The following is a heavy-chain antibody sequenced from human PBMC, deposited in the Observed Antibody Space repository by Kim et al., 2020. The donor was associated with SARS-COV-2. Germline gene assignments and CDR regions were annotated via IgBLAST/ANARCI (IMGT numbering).Heavy chain of an antibody. CDR2: ISSSSSYI. CDR1: GFTFSSYS. J-gene: IGHJ4*01. CDR3: ERVGDYYYDSGGYAYYF. V-gene: IGHV3-21*01. D-gene: IGHD3-22*01. Sequence: GGSLRLSCAASGFTFSSYSMNWVRQAPGKGLEWVSSISSSSSYIYYADSVKGRFTISSDNAKNPLYLQMNSLRAEDTAVADCERVGDYYYDSGGYAYYF.